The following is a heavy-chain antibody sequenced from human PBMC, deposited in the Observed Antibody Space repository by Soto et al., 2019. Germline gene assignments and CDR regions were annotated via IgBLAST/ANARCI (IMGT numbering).Heavy chain of an antibody. CDR2: FSGTGGYT. CDR1: GFTLSSYA. CDR3: ARGQRALITYGPFDP. J-gene: IGHJ5*02. V-gene: IGHV3-23*01. Sequence: GGSLRLSCATSGFTLSSYAMSWVRQAPGKGLEWVSTFSGTGGYTYYADSVKGRFTISRDDSKNTLFLHMNSLRAADTAVYYCARGQRALITYGPFDPWGQGTLVTVSS. D-gene: IGHD4-17*01.